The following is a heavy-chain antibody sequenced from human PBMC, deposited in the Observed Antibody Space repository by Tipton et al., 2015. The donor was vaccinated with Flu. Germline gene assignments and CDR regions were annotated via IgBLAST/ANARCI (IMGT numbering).Heavy chain of an antibody. CDR3: AKDRSPLTGYYSGGMDV. D-gene: IGHD3-9*01. CDR2: ISWNSGSI. J-gene: IGHJ6*02. V-gene: IGHV3-9*01. Sequence: RSLRLSCAASGFTFDDYTMHWIRQAPGKGLEWVSGISWNSGSIGYADSVKGRFTISRDNAKKSLYLQMNSLRAEDSALYYCAKDRSPLTGYYSGGMDVWGQGTTVTVSS. CDR1: GFTFDDYT.